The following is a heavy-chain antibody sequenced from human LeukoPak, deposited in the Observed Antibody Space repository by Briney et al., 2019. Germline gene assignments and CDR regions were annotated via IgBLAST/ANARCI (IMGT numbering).Heavy chain of an antibody. Sequence: PGGSLRLSCAASGFTFSSYSMNWVRQAPGKGLEWVSSISSSSSYIYYADSVKGRFTISRDNAKNSLYLQMNSLRAEDTAVYYCARDPNYYGDYAEDYWGQGTLVTVSS. V-gene: IGHV3-21*01. J-gene: IGHJ4*02. CDR1: GFTFSSYS. CDR2: ISSSSSYI. D-gene: IGHD4-17*01. CDR3: ARDPNYYGDYAEDY.